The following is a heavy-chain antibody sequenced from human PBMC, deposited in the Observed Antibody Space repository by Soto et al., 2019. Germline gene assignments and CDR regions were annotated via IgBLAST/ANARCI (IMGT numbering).Heavy chain of an antibody. J-gene: IGHJ4*02. CDR1: GFTFSSYS. CDR3: ASGEGGYDKGYFDY. D-gene: IGHD5-12*01. V-gene: IGHV3-21*01. Sequence: GGSLRLSCAASGFTFSSYSMNWVRQAPGKGLEWVSSISSSSSYIYYADSVKGRFTISRDNAKNSLYLQMNSLRAEDTAVYYCASGEGGYDKGYFDYWGQGTLVTVSS. CDR2: ISSSSSYI.